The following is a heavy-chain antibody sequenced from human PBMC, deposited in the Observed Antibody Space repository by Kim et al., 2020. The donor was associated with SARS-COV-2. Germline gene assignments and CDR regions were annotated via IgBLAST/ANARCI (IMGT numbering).Heavy chain of an antibody. V-gene: IGHV1-69*01. D-gene: IGHD6-13*01. J-gene: IGHJ3*02. CDR3: ARSPQQLVPPDAFDI. Sequence: QKFRGRVTITADESTSTAYMALSSLRSEDTAVYYCARSPQQLVPPDAFDIWGQGTMVTVSS.